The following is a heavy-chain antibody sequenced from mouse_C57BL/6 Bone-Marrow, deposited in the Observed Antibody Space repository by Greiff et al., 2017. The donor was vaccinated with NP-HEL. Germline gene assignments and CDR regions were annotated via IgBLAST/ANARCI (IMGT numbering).Heavy chain of an antibody. D-gene: IGHD2-14*01. Sequence: VKLMESGPGLVQPSQSLSITCTVSGFSLTSYGVHWVRQSPGKGLEWLGVIWRGGSTDYNAAFMSRLSITKDNSKSQVFFKMNSLQADDTAIYYCAKNRDDPFYYAMDYWGQGTSVTVSS. J-gene: IGHJ4*01. CDR1: GFSLTSYG. CDR2: IWRGGST. CDR3: AKNRDDPFYYAMDY. V-gene: IGHV2-5*01.